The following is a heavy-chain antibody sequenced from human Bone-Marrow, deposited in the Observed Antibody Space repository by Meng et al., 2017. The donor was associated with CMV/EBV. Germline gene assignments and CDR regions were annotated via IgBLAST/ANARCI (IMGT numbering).Heavy chain of an antibody. Sequence: GESLKISCAASGFTFSNYDMHWVRQAPGKGLEWVSSIDISDDTYYLGAVKGRFTISRENAKSSLFLQMNSMIAGDTAVYYCARGLAGYCSSTSCLGNYWGQGTLVTVSS. J-gene: IGHJ4*02. CDR1: GFTFSNYD. CDR3: ARGLAGYCSSTSCLGNY. CDR2: IDISDDT. V-gene: IGHV3-13*01. D-gene: IGHD2-2*01.